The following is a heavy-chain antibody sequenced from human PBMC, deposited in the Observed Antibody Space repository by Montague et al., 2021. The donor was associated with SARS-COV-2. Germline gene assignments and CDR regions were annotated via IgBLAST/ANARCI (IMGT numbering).Heavy chain of an antibody. V-gene: IGHV4-39*07. J-gene: IGHJ4*02. D-gene: IGHD2-2*01. CDR1: GGSIRSSSHF. CDR3: ARVSGSSNTNCYASSFFDS. CDR2: ISYSGST. Sequence: SETRSLTCTVSGGSIRSSSHFWGWFRQPPGQRLEWIGTISYSGSTYYSPPLKSRVIISADTSKNQFSLKLTSLTATDTAVYYCARVSGSSNTNCYASSFFDSWGQGTLVAVSS.